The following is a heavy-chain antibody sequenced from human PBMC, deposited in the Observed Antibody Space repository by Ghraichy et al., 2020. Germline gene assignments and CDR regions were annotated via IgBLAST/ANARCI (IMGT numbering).Heavy chain of an antibody. D-gene: IGHD5-18*01. CDR2: KKQDGSEK. Sequence: KKKQDGSEKYYVDSVKGRFTISRDNAKNSLYLQMNSLRAEDTAVYYCARDPQYSYMVSTDYYYYGLDV. J-gene: IGHJ6*01. V-gene: IGHV3-7*01. CDR3: ARDPQYSYMVSTDYYYYGLDV.